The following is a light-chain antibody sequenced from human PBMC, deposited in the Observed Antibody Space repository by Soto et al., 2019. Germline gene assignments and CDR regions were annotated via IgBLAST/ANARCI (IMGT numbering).Light chain of an antibody. CDR2: EVT. J-gene: IGLJ1*01. CDR3: CSYAGRTLYV. V-gene: IGLV2-8*01. CDR1: SSDVGGYDY. Sequence: QSVLTQPPSASGSPGQSVTISCTGTSSDVGGYDYVSWYQQRPGKAPKLLIHEVTKRPSGVPDRFSGSKSGNTASLTVSGLQAEGEAEYYCCSYAGRTLYVFGTGTKVTVL.